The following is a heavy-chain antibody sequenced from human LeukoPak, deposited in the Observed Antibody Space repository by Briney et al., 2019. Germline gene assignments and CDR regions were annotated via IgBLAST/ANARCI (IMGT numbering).Heavy chain of an antibody. D-gene: IGHD3-10*01. CDR1: GFTFDDYG. CDR3: AKFGELPLD. V-gene: IGHV3-20*04. CDR2: INWNGGST. J-gene: IGHJ4*02. Sequence: GGSLRLSCAASGFTFDDYGMSWVRQAPGKGLEWVSGINWNGGSTGYADSVKGRFTISRDNSKNTLYLQMNSLRAEDTAVYYCAKFGELPLDWGQGTLVTVSS.